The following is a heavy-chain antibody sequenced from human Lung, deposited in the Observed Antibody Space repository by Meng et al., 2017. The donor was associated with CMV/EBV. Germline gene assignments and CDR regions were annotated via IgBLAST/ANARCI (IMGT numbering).Heavy chain of an antibody. V-gene: IGHV3-9*01. D-gene: IGHD5-18*01. J-gene: IGHJ3*02. CDR2: ISWNSGSI. CDR3: AKDTGGYSYGYNAFDI. Sequence: GGSXRLSCAASGFTFDDYAMHWVRQAPGKGLEWVSGISWNSGSIGYADSVKGRFTISRDNAKNSLYLQMNSLRAEDTALYYCAKDTGGYSYGYNAFDIWGQGXMVTVSS. CDR1: GFTFDDYA.